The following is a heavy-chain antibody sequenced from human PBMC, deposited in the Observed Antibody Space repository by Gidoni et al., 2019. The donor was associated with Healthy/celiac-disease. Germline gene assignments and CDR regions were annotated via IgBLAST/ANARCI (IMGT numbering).Heavy chain of an antibody. CDR1: GFTFSSYA. CDR2: ISGSGGST. CDR3: AKDVGGLYGSGSSGMDV. V-gene: IGHV3-23*01. D-gene: IGHD3-10*01. Sequence: EVQLLESGGGLVQPGGSLRLSCAASGFTFSSYAMSWVRQAPGKGLEWVSAISGSGGSTYYADSVKGRFTISRDNSKNTLYLQMNSLRAEDTAVYYCAKDVGGLYGSGSSGMDVWGQGTTVTVSS. J-gene: IGHJ6*02.